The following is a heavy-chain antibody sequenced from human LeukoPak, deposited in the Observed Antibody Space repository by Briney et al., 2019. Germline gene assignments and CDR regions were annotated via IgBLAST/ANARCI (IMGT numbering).Heavy chain of an antibody. CDR1: GFTFRTYG. CDR2: ITGSSTWT. J-gene: IGHJ2*01. CDR3: ARELVSLGTGYFDL. Sequence: PGGSLRLSCEASGFTFRTYGMTWVRQAPGKGLEWVSGITGSSTWTYYADSVRGRFTISRDNSKNTLHLHMNNLTADDTAIYYCARELVSLGTGYFDLWGRGTLVTVSS. V-gene: IGHV3-23*01. D-gene: IGHD7-27*01.